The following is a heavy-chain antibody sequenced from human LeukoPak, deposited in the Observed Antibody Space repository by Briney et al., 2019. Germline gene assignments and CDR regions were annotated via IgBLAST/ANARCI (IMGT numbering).Heavy chain of an antibody. J-gene: IGHJ4*02. D-gene: IGHD1-14*01. Sequence: SETLSLTCTVSGDSIRSDDWSWIRQPPGKGLGWIGYVYYTGSTRYNPSLKSRVTMSADTSRNQLSLKMSSVTAADTAVYYCARSPWNHGSYFDCWGQGTLVTVSS. V-gene: IGHV4-59*01. CDR1: GDSIRSDD. CDR2: VYYTGST. CDR3: ARSPWNHGSYFDC.